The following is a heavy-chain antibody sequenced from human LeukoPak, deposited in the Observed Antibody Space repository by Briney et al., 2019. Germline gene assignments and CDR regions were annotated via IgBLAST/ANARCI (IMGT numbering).Heavy chain of an antibody. Sequence: SETLSLTCTVSGGSISSYYWSWIRQPPGKGLEWIGYIYYSGSTNYNPSLKSRVTISVDTSKNQFSLKLSSVTAAVTAVYYCARLASLTTVTPDYWGQGTLVTVSS. J-gene: IGHJ4*02. V-gene: IGHV4-59*08. CDR3: ARLASLTTVTPDY. CDR1: GGSISSYY. D-gene: IGHD4-11*01. CDR2: IYYSGST.